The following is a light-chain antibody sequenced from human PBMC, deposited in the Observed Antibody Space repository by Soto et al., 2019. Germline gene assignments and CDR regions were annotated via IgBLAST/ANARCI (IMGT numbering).Light chain of an antibody. CDR1: SSNIGGNS. J-gene: IGLJ1*01. CDR3: GSWDSSLSAYV. Sequence: QSVLTHPHSVSPATGQKVTISCSDSSSNIGGNSVCEDQHLPGTAPNLLIYVDNKRPSRSPGRFAGPKSGTSATLGITGFQTGDEADYYCGSWDSSLSAYVFGTGTKVTVL. CDR2: VDN. V-gene: IGLV1-51*01.